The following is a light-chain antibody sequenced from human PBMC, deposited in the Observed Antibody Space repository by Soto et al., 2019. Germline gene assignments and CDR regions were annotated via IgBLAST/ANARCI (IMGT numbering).Light chain of an antibody. V-gene: IGKV3-15*01. Sequence: EIVMTQSLVTLSVSPGERATLSCRASQSVSSKLAWYQQKPGQAPRLLIYGASTRATGIPARFSGSGSGTEFTLSISSLQSEDFAVYYCQQYNNWSQTFGQGTKLEIK. CDR2: GAS. CDR3: QQYNNWSQT. CDR1: QSVSSK. J-gene: IGKJ2*01.